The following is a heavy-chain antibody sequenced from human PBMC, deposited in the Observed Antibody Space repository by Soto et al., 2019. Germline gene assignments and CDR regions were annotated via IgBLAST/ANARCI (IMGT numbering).Heavy chain of an antibody. D-gene: IGHD4-17*01. Sequence: GGSLRLSCAASGFTFSTYAMTWVRQAPGKGLEWVSSLSGSSSRIYYADSVKGQFTISRDNSKKTVYLQLNSLRAEDTAVYYCAKSGLNYDDYIGGHSDFWGQGTLVTVSS. CDR1: GFTFSTYA. V-gene: IGHV3-23*01. J-gene: IGHJ4*02. CDR3: AKSGLNYDDYIGGHSDF. CDR2: LSGSSSRI.